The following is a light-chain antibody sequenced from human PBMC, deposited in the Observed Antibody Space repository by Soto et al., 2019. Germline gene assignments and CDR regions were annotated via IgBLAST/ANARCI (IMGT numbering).Light chain of an antibody. CDR2: DVS. V-gene: IGLV2-14*03. J-gene: IGLJ2*01. Sequence: QSALTQPASVSGSPGQSITISCTGTSSDVGGYDFVSWYQHHPGKAPRLMIYDVSHRPSGVSDRFSASKSGNTASLTISGLLAEDEADYYCAAWDDSLSGYVVFGGGTKVTVL. CDR3: AAWDDSLSGYVV. CDR1: SSDVGGYDF.